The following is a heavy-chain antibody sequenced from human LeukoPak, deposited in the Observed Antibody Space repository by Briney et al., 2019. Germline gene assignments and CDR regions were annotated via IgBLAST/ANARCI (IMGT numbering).Heavy chain of an antibody. J-gene: IGHJ4*02. Sequence: SETLSLTCTVSGGSISSYYWSWIRQPPGKGLEWIGYIYYSGSTNYNPSPKSRVTISVDASKNQFSLKLSSVTAADTAVYYCARADYRYYFDYWGQGTLVTVSS. CDR1: GGSISSYY. CDR3: ARADYRYYFDY. D-gene: IGHD3-16*01. V-gene: IGHV4-59*01. CDR2: IYYSGST.